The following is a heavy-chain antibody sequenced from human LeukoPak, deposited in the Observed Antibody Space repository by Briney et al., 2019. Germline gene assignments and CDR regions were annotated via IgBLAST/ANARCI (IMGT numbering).Heavy chain of an antibody. CDR3: ARVPASYYYMDV. Sequence: ASVKVSCKASGYTFTSYDINWVRQATGQGLEWMGWMNPNSGNTGYAQKFQGRVTITRNTSISTAYMELSSLRSEDTAVYYCARVPASYYYMDVWGKGTTVTVSS. D-gene: IGHD2-2*01. J-gene: IGHJ6*03. V-gene: IGHV1-8*03. CDR1: GYTFTSYD. CDR2: MNPNSGNT.